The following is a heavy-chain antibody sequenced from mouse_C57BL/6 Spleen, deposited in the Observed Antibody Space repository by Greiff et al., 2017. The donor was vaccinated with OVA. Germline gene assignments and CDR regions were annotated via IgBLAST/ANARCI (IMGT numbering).Heavy chain of an antibody. Sequence: DVQLVESGPGLVKPSQSLSLTCSVTGYSITSGYYWNWIRQFPGNKLEWMGYISYDGSNNYNPSLKNRISITRDTSKNQFFLKLNSVTTEDTATYYCARGAIYYGYDGYAMDYWGRGTSVTVSS. D-gene: IGHD2-2*01. J-gene: IGHJ4*01. CDR3: ARGAIYYGYDGYAMDY. CDR2: ISYDGSN. CDR1: GYSITSGYY. V-gene: IGHV3-6*01.